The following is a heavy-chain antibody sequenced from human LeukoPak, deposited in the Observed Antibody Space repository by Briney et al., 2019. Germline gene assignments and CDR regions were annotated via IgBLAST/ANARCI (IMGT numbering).Heavy chain of an antibody. CDR2: IRSSSSTI. V-gene: IGHV3-48*01. CDR3: ARETYGDYNDY. CDR1: GFTFSSYS. Sequence: GGSLRLSCAASGFTFSSYSMNWVRQAPGRGLEWLSYIRSSSSTIYYADSVKGRFTISRDNAKNSLYLKMKSLRAEDTAVYYCARETYGDYNDYWGQGTLVTVSS. J-gene: IGHJ4*02. D-gene: IGHD4-17*01.